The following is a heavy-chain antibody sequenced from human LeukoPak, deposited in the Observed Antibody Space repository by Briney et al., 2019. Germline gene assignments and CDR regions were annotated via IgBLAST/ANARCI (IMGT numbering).Heavy chain of an antibody. D-gene: IGHD3-22*01. CDR1: GYTFSNYY. CDR3: AKWGGDYSDTSGYTS. J-gene: IGHJ5*02. CDR2: ISRNTGST. V-gene: IGHV1-2*02. Sequence: ASVKVSCTVSGYTFSNYYIHWVRQAPGQGLEWVGWISRNTGSTNYAQKFQGRVSLTRDTSIGTTYMELSRLRSDDTAVYFCAKWGGDYSDTSGYTSWGQGTPVTVSS.